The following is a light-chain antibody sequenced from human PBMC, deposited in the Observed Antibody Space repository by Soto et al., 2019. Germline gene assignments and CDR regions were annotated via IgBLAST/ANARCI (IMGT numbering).Light chain of an antibody. CDR1: QSASIN. CDR2: GAS. V-gene: IGKV3-15*01. CDR3: LKYDNWHPEGT. J-gene: IGKJ1*01. Sequence: TVLTQSPATLSVAPGQRATLSCRASQSASINLAWYQQKSGQAPRLLIYGASSRATGIPARLSGSRSGTEFTLTINSLQSEDSAVYYCLKYDNWHPEGTFGQGTMVDI.